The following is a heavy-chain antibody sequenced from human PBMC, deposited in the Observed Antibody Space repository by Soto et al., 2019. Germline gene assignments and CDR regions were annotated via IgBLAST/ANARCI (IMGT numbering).Heavy chain of an antibody. V-gene: IGHV4-59*12. CDR3: ARESVDISGWSSYGIDV. CDR1: GGSISSYY. D-gene: IGHD6-19*01. J-gene: IGHJ6*02. CDR2: IYYSGST. Sequence: SETLSLTCTVSGGSISSYYWSWIRQLPGKGLEWIGYIYYSGSTNYSPSLKSRVTISVDTSRNQFSLKLSSVTAADTAVYYCARESVDISGWSSYGIDVWGQGTTVTVSS.